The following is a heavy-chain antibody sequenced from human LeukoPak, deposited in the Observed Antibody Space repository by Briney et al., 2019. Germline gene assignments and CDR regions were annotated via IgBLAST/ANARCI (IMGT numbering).Heavy chain of an antibody. V-gene: IGHV4-61*02. CDR1: GGSITRGEYY. D-gene: IGHD1-26*01. CDR2: NYTTGST. Sequence: PSRTPSTTSTDSGGSITRGEYYWSWIQQPAGKGLEWIGRNYTTGSTNYNPSLQSRVTVSRDTPKNQCSLNLTSVTAADTAVYYCARDGAWGFDIWGQGTMVTVSS. J-gene: IGHJ3*02. CDR3: ARDGAWGFDI.